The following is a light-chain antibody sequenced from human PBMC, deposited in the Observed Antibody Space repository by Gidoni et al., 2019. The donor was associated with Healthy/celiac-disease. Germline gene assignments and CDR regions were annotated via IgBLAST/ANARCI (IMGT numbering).Light chain of an antibody. Sequence: QSPLTPPASVSRPPGLSTTISCTVTSSDVCGYTCVPWYQQHPSKAPKLMNYEVSNRPSGVTKRVSGSKSGNTASLTISGLQAEDEADYYCSSYTSSSTWVFGGGTKLTVL. J-gene: IGLJ3*02. CDR2: EVS. CDR3: SSYTSSSTWV. CDR1: SSDVCGYTC. V-gene: IGLV2-14*01.